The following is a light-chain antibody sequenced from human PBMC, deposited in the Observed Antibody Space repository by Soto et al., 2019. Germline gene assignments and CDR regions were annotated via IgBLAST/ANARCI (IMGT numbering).Light chain of an antibody. CDR3: SSYTRSNTLI. CDR2: EVS. V-gene: IGLV2-14*01. CDR1: SSDVADYKY. Sequence: QSALTQPASVSGSPGQSITISCTGTSSDVADYKYVSWYQHRPGKVPKLIIYEVSNRPSGVSNRFSGSKSGNTASLTISGVQAEDEAEYYCSSYTRSNTLIFGGGTQLTVL. J-gene: IGLJ2*01.